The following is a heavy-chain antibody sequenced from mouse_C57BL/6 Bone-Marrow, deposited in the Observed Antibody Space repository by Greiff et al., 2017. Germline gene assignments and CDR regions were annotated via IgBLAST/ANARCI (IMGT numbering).Heavy chain of an antibody. V-gene: IGHV2-2*01. D-gene: IGHD2-3*01. Sequence: QVQLKESGPGLVQPSQSLSITCTVSGFSLTSYGVHWVRQSPGKGLEWLGVIWSGGSTDYNAAFISRLSISKDNSKSQVFFKMNSLQADDTAIYXCSRGRWFWDMDVWGKGTTVTVSS. CDR3: SRGRWFWDMDV. J-gene: IGHJ1*03. CDR2: IWSGGST. CDR1: GFSLTSYG.